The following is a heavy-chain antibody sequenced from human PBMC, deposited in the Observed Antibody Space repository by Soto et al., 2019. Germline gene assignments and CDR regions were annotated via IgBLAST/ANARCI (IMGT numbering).Heavy chain of an antibody. J-gene: IGHJ4*02. V-gene: IGHV1-8*01. D-gene: IGHD1-26*01. CDR3: AGEKVGTTGIDF. CDR2: MNANSGNT. CDR1: GYTFTGYD. Sequence: QAQLVQSGAEVKKPGASVKVSCKASGYTFTGYDINWVRQATGQGLEWMGWMNANSGNTGYAQNFQGRVTMTRDNPITTAYMELTRLRDDDSAVYYCAGEKVGTTGIDFWGQATLVTVSS.